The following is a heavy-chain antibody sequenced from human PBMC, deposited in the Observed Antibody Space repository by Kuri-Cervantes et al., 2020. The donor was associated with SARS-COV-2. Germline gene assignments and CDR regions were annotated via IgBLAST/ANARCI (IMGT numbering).Heavy chain of an antibody. D-gene: IGHD2-21*02. V-gene: IGHV1-2*02. J-gene: IGHJ4*02. CDR1: GYTFTGYY. CDR2: INPNSGGT. CDR3: ARADPPLAYCGGDCRLFDY. Sequence: GGSLRLSCKASGYTFTGYYMHWVRQAPGQGLEWMGWINPNSGGTNYAQKFQGRVTMTRDTPISTAYMELSRLRSDDTAVYYCARADPPLAYCGGDCRLFDYWGQGTLVTVSS.